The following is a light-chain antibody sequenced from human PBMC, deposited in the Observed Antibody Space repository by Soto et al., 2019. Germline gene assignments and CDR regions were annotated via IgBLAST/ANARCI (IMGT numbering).Light chain of an antibody. CDR2: AAS. CDR3: HQSYCMPPS. V-gene: IGKV1-39*01. J-gene: IGKJ3*01. Sequence: DIRMTQSPSSLSASVGDKLTITCRASQSIGVHLNWYLQKPGKAPKLLLYAASRVQTGVPSRFSGSGSWTDFTLAISSLQPEDFATFYCHQSYCMPPSSGPGPKVDVK. CDR1: QSIGVH.